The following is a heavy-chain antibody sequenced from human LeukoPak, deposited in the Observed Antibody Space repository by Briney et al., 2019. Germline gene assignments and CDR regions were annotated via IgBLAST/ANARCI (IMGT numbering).Heavy chain of an antibody. D-gene: IGHD2-21*01. V-gene: IGHV3-21*01. Sequence: GGSLRLSCAASGFTLDNYNFNWVRQAPGKGLEWVASIRSYSSYIHYADSVKGRFTISRDDAKKSLYLQMNSLRAEDTAVYFCARFAEVYYYVDVWGTGTTVTVSS. J-gene: IGHJ6*03. CDR1: GFTLDNYN. CDR3: ARFAEVYYYVDV. CDR2: IRSYSSYI.